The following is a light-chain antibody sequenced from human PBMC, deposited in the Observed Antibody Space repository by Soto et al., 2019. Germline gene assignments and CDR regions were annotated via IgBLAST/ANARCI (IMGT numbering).Light chain of an antibody. Sequence: EIVLTQSPGTLSLSPGERATLSCRASQSVTRNYLAWYQQKPGQAPRILIYGGSSRATGIPDRFSGSESGTDLTLTITRLEPEDFAVYYCQQYGGSPQAFGQGTKLEIK. CDR2: GGS. CDR1: QSVTRNY. V-gene: IGKV3-20*01. CDR3: QQYGGSPQA. J-gene: IGKJ2*01.